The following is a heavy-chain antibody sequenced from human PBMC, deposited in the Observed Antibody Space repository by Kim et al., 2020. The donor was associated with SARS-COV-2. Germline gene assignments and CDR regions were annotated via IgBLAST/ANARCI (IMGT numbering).Heavy chain of an antibody. V-gene: IGHV3-30*03. D-gene: IGHD3-3*02. CDR3: ATEGDSYGGYVSFFAS. CDR2: VSFDGRVE. Sequence: GGSLRLSCAASGFIFGSYGMHWVRQAPGKGLEWVAVVSFDGRVEHYADSVKGRFTISRDNIRNTLYLEMNGLKTEDSAVYFCATEGDSYGGYVSFFASWG. J-gene: IGHJ5*01. CDR1: GFIFGSYG.